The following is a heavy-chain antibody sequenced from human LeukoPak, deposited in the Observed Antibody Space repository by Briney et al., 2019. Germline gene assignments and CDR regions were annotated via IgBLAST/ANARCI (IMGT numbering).Heavy chain of an antibody. J-gene: IGHJ4*02. D-gene: IGHD1-26*01. Sequence: SSYINYADSVKGRFTISRDNAKNSMALQMNSLRAEDTAVYYCARDHIVGATNFDDWGQGTLVTVSS. V-gene: IGHV3-21*01. CDR2: SSYI. CDR3: ARDHIVGATNFDD.